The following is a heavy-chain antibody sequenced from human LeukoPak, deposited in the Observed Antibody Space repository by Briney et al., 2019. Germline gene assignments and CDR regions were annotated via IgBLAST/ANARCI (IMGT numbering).Heavy chain of an antibody. D-gene: IGHD5-18*01. CDR1: GFTFSDYY. J-gene: IGHJ4*02. CDR2: IRQDGGAT. Sequence: GGSLRLSCAASGFTFSDYYMSWVRQAPGKGLEWLANIRQDGGATYYGGSVKGRFTISRDNAKNSLFLQMNSLRAEDTAVYYCATSKDTAGGPYWGQGTLVTVSS. V-gene: IGHV3-7*01. CDR3: ATSKDTAGGPY.